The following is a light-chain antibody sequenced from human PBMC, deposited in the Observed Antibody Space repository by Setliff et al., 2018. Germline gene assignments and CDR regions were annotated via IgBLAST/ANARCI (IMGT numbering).Light chain of an antibody. J-gene: IGLJ1*01. V-gene: IGLV2-14*03. CDR3: SSYTRDTTLV. CDR2: GVS. CDR1: SSDIGAYNF. Sequence: QSVLTQPASVSGPHGQSITISCTGTSSDIGAYNFVFWYQQHPGKAPRLIIHGVSEQPSGISDRFSASKSGNTASLIISGLQTEDEADYYCSSYTRDTTLVFGTGTKVTVL.